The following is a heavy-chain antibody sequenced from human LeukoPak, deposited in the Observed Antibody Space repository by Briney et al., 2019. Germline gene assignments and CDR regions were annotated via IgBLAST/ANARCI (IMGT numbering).Heavy chain of an antibody. CDR3: PRDPTTIARGYFDY. V-gene: IGHV3-49*03. Sequence: GGSLRLSCTASGFTFSDYAMSWFRQAPGKGLDWVGFIRTKAHGGTAEYAASVKDRFTISRDDSKSIAHPQMNSLKIEDTAVYYCPRDPTTIARGYFDYWGQGTLVTVSS. J-gene: IGHJ4*02. D-gene: IGHD4-11*01. CDR1: GFTFSDYA. CDR2: IRTKAHGGTA.